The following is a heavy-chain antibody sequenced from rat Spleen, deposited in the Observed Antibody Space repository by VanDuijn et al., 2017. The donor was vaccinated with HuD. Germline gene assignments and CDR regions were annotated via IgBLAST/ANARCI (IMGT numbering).Heavy chain of an antibody. V-gene: IGHV5-17*01. CDR1: GFTFSDYA. D-gene: IGHD1-1*01. CDR3: TGDVVGFDY. J-gene: IGHJ2*01. Sequence: EVQLVESGGGLVQPGRSLKLSCAASGFTFSDYAMAWVRQAPKKGLEWVATIIYDGSSTYYRDSVKGRFTISRDNAKSTLYLQRDSLRSEDTAHYYCTGDVVGFDYWGQGVMVIDSS. CDR2: IIYDGSST.